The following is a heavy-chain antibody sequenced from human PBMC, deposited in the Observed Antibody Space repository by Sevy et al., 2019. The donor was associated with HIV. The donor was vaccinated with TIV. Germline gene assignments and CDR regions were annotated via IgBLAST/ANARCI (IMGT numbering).Heavy chain of an antibody. V-gene: IGHV3-15*07. Sequence: GGSLRLSCAASGFTFSNAWMNWVRQAPGKGLEWVGRIKSKTDGGTTDYAAPVKGRFTISRDDSKNTLYLQMKSLKTEDTAGYYCTTDGGGYNYGYSFDYWGQGTLVTVSS. J-gene: IGHJ4*02. CDR1: GFTFSNAW. CDR2: IKSKTDGGTT. D-gene: IGHD5-18*01. CDR3: TTDGGGYNYGYSFDY.